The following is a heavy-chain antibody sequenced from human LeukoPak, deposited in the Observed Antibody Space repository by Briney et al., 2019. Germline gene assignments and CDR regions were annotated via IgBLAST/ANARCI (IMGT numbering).Heavy chain of an antibody. J-gene: IGHJ4*02. CDR1: GFTFSSYG. D-gene: IGHD3-10*01. V-gene: IGHV3-23*01. CDR3: AKEGSALWFGELSYYFDD. CDR2: VIGSGGST. Sequence: PGGTLRLSCAASGFTFSSYGMNWVRKAAGKGLEWVSGVIGSGGSTYYADSVRGRFTISRDNSKNTLYLQMNSLRAEDTAVYYCAKEGSALWFGELSYYFDDWGQGTLVTVSS.